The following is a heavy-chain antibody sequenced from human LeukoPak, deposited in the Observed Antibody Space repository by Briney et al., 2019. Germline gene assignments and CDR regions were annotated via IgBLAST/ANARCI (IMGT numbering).Heavy chain of an antibody. J-gene: IGHJ6*04. Sequence: PSETLSLTCTVSGGSISSYYWSWIRQPAGKGLEWIGRIYTSGSTNYNPSLKSRVTMSVDTSKNQFSLKLSSVTAADTAVYYCARDPPSTIFGVVSTGTDVWGKGTTATVSS. CDR2: IYTSGST. D-gene: IGHD3-3*01. V-gene: IGHV4-4*07. CDR3: ARDPPSTIFGVVSTGTDV. CDR1: GGSISSYY.